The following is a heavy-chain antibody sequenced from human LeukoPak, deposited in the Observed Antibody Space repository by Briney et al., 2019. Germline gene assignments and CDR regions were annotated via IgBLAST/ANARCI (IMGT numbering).Heavy chain of an antibody. J-gene: IGHJ4*02. D-gene: IGHD1-26*01. Sequence: TGGSLRLSCAASGFTFSDSAMIWVRQAPGKGLEWVSGISGDGINTYYADSVKARFTISRDNSRNTLFLQMDGLRAEDTAVYYCAKRVRANAGPTDSWGQGTLASVSS. CDR2: ISGDGINT. CDR3: AKRVRANAGPTDS. V-gene: IGHV3-23*01. CDR1: GFTFSDSA.